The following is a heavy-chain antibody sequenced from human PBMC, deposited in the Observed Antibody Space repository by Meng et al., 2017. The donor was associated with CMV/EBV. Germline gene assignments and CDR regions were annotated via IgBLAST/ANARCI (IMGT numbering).Heavy chain of an antibody. CDR3: ARVTSVAYYFDY. CDR1: GYTFTGYY. CDR2: INPNSGGT. V-gene: IGHV1-2*02. J-gene: IGHJ4*02. D-gene: IGHD3-16*01. Sequence: CKASGYTFTGYYMHWVRQALGQGLEWMGWINPNSGGTNYAQKFQGRVTMTRDTSISTAYMELSRLRSDDTAVYYCARVTSVAYYFDYWGQGTLVTVSS.